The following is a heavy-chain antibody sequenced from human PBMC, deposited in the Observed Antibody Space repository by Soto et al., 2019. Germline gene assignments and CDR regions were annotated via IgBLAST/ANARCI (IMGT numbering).Heavy chain of an antibody. Sequence: PLGSLRLSCAASGFTFRNFGMHWVRQAPGKGLEWVAVISYDGTNKYYADSVKGRFTISRDNSKNTLYLQINSLRAEDTAVYYCAKAVPPFVVVTASDYWGQGTLVTVSS. CDR2: ISYDGTNK. V-gene: IGHV3-30*18. CDR1: GFTFRNFG. CDR3: AKAVPPFVVVTASDY. D-gene: IGHD2-21*02. J-gene: IGHJ4*02.